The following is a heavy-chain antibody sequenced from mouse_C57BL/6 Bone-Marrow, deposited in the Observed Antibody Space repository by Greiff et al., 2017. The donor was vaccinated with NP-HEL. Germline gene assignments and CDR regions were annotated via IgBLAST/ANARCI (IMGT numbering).Heavy chain of an antibody. CDR1: GYTFTDYE. V-gene: IGHV1-15*01. CDR2: IDPETGGT. J-gene: IGHJ2*01. Sequence: VQLQQSGAELVRPGASVTLSCKASGYTFTDYEMHWVKQTPVHGLEWIGAIDPETGGTAYNQKFKGKAILTADKSSRTAYMELRSLTSEDSAVYYCTSQWLLRDYWGQGTTLTVSS. CDR3: TSQWLLRDY. D-gene: IGHD2-3*01.